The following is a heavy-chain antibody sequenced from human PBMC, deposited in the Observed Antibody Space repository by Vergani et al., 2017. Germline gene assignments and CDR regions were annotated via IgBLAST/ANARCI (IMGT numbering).Heavy chain of an antibody. D-gene: IGHD3-3*01. V-gene: IGHV4-59*01. CDR3: ARAYYDFWSAHRXFDP. CDR2: IYYSGST. Sequence: QVQLQESGPGLVKPSETLSLTCTVSGGSISSYYWSWIRQPPGKGLEWIGYIYYSGSTNYNPSLKSRVTISVDTSKNQFSLKLSSVTAADTAVYYCARAYYDFWSAHRXFDPWGQGTLVTVSS. J-gene: IGHJ5*02. CDR1: GGSISSYY.